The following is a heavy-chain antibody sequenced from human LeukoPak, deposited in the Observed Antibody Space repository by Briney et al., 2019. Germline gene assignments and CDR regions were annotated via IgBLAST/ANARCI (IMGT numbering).Heavy chain of an antibody. V-gene: IGHV3-48*01. CDR1: GFTFSSFR. CDR3: ARGPKKADDYGDYVRLGAFDI. CDR2: ITGTSTAI. Sequence: QPGGSLRLSCAASGFTFSSFRMNWVRQAPGKGLEWLSYITGTSTAIYYADSVKGRFTISRDNAKNSLYLQLNSLRAEDTAVYYCARGPKKADDYGDYVRLGAFDIWGQGTMVTVSS. J-gene: IGHJ3*02. D-gene: IGHD4-17*01.